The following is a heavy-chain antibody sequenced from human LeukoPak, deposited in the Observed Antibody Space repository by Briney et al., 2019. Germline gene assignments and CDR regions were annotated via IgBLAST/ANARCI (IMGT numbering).Heavy chain of an antibody. CDR3: ARDQVGSWYSGLGY. D-gene: IGHD6-13*01. V-gene: IGHV1-2*02. CDR1: GYTFTGYY. Sequence: ASVKVSCKASGYTFTGYYMHWVRQAPGQGLEWMGWINPNSGGTNYAQKLQGRVTMTTDTSTSTAYMELRSLRSDDTAVYYCARDQVGSWYSGLGYWGQGTLVTVSS. CDR2: INPNSGGT. J-gene: IGHJ4*02.